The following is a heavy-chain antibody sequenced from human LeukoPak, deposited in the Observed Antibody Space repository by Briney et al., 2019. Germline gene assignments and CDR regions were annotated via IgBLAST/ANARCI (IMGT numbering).Heavy chain of an antibody. CDR3: TRGAERLSSYGMDV. D-gene: IGHD1-1*01. CDR2: INHSGST. J-gene: IGHJ6*04. Sequence: SETLSLTCAVYGESFSGYYWSWIRQAPGKGLEWIGEINHSGSTNQNPSLKSRVTISVDTTKNQFSLKLSSVTAADSAVYYCTRGAERLSSYGMDVWGKGTTVTVSS. V-gene: IGHV4-34*01. CDR1: GESFSGYY.